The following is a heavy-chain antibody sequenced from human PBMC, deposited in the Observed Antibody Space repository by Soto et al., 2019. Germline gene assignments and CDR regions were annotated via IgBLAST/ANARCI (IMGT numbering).Heavy chain of an antibody. CDR3: ARGTHSYSGSHELDA. V-gene: IGHV3-23*04. D-gene: IGHD1-26*01. CDR2: ISGSGNSP. CDR1: GFIFGDHV. Sequence: EVQLVESGGRLVQRGGSLRLSCSGSGFIFGDHVMDWVRQAPGKGLEWVAGISGSGNSPFFRDSVKGRFTISRDNSKNTVYLEMNNLRDEGSAMYFCARGTHSYSGSHELDAWGLGTLVTVSS. J-gene: IGHJ5*02.